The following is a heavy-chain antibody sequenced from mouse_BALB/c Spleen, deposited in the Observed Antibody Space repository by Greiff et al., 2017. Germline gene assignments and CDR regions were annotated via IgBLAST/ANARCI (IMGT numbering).Heavy chain of an antibody. CDR2: ISSGSSTI. D-gene: IGHD4-1*01. J-gene: IGHJ2*01. CDR1: GFTFSSFG. Sequence: EVKLQESGGGLVQPGGSRKLSCAASGFTFSSFGMHWVRQAPEKGLEWVAYISSGSSTIYYADTVKGRFTISRDNPKNTLFLQMTSLRSEDTAMYYCARGGTGTYFDYWGQGTTLTVSS. CDR3: ARGGTGTYFDY. V-gene: IGHV5-17*02.